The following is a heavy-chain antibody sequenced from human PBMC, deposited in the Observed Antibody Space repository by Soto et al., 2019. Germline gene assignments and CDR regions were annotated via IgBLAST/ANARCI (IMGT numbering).Heavy chain of an antibody. CDR1: GGSFSGYY. V-gene: IGHV4-34*01. Sequence: SETLSLTCAVYGGSFSGYYWSWIRQPPGKGLEWIGEINHSGSTNYNPSLKSRVTISVDTPKNQFSLKLSSVTAADTAVYYCARGLGSNDYWGQGTLVTSPQ. CDR2: INHSGST. CDR3: ARGLGSNDY. J-gene: IGHJ4*02.